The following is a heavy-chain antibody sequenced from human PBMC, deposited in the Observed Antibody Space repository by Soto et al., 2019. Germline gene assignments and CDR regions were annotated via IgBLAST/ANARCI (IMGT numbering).Heavy chain of an antibody. D-gene: IGHD3-22*01. CDR3: ATAPYSYDSSGYLDY. Sequence: QVQLVQSGAEVKKPGSSVKVSCKASGGTFSNYAINWVRQAPGQGLEWMGGIIPIFGTTNYAQKFQGRVTITADESTTTAYRELSSLRSEDTAVFYCATAPYSYDSSGYLDYWGQGTLVTVSS. V-gene: IGHV1-69*12. CDR2: IIPIFGTT. J-gene: IGHJ4*02. CDR1: GGTFSNYA.